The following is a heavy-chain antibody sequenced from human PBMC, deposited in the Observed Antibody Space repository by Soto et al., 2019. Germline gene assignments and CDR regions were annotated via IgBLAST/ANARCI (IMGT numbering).Heavy chain of an antibody. Sequence: SVKVSCKASGYTFTSYGISWVRQAPGQGLEWMGWISAYNGNTNYAQKLQGRVTMTTDTSTSTAYMELRSLRSDDTPVDYCAXXXXXXXGSNNWFDPWCQGTLVTVSS. CDR2: ISAYNGNT. CDR1: GYTFTSYG. J-gene: IGHJ5*02. V-gene: IGHV1-18*01. D-gene: IGHD3-10*01. CDR3: AXXXXXXXGSNNWFDP.